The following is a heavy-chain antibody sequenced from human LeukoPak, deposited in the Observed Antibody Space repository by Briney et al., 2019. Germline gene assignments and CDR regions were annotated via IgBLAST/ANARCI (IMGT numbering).Heavy chain of an antibody. V-gene: IGHV3-15*01. CDR2: IKSKTDGGTT. D-gene: IGHD3-10*01. CDR3: TTDPPPSGRFGEFYAFDI. Sequence: GGSLRLSCAASGFTFSNAWMSWVRQAPGKGLEWVGRIKSKTDGGTTDYAAPVKGRFTISRDDSKNTLYLQMNSLKTEDTAVYYCTTDPPPSGRFGEFYAFDIWGQGTMVTVSS. CDR1: GFTFSNAW. J-gene: IGHJ3*02.